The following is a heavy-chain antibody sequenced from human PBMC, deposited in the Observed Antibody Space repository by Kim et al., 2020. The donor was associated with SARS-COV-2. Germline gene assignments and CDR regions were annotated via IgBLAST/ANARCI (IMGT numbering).Heavy chain of an antibody. Sequence: ASVKVSCKASGYTFTSYAMNWVRQAPGQGLEWMGWINTNTGNPTYAQGFTGRFVFSLDTSVSTAYLQISSLKAEDTAVYYCASDVAIFGVVRAWFDPWGQGTLVTVSS. CDR1: GYTFTSYA. CDR2: INTNTGNP. J-gene: IGHJ5*02. CDR3: ASDVAIFGVVRAWFDP. V-gene: IGHV7-4-1*02. D-gene: IGHD3-3*01.